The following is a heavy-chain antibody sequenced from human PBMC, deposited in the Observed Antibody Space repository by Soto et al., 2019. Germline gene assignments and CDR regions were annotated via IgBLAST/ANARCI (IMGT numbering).Heavy chain of an antibody. CDR1: GGSFSGYY. D-gene: IGHD3-10*01. CDR3: ARGLVTGGSGSYYKLRWFDP. CDR2: INHSGST. J-gene: IGHJ5*02. V-gene: IGHV4-34*01. Sequence: SETLSLTCAVYGGSFSGYYWSWIRQPPGKGLEWSGEINHSGSTNDNPSFKSRGTISVDTSKNQFSLKLSYVTAADSAVYYCARGLVTGGSGSYYKLRWFDPWGQGTLVTV.